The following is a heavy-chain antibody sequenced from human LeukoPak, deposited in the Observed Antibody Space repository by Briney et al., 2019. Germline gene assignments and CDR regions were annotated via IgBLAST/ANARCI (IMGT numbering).Heavy chain of an antibody. CDR2: ISWDGGST. V-gene: IGHV3-43*01. J-gene: IGHJ4*02. CDR3: AKDILRYFDWPNKGGFDY. CDR1: GFTFDDYA. Sequence: GGSLRLSCAASGFTFDDYAMHWVRQAPGKGLEWVSLISWDGGSTYYADSVKGRFTISRDNSKNSLYLQMNSLRTEDTALYYCAKDILRYFDWPNKGGFDYWGQGTLVTVSS. D-gene: IGHD3-9*01.